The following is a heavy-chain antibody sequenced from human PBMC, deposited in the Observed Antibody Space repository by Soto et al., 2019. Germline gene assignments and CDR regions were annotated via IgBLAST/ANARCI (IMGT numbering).Heavy chain of an antibody. D-gene: IGHD2-15*01. V-gene: IGHV1-69*12. CDR1: GGTFSSYT. CDR3: ARQGKSSGAYSYGMDV. J-gene: IGHJ6*02. Sequence: QVQLVQAGAAVKKPGSSVKVSCKASGGTFSSYTLSWVRQSPGQGLEWMGGIIPIFGTANYAQRFQGRVALPAYQSTSPAQMELSSLRSEDTGDYYWARQGKSSGAYSYGMDVWGQGDRVIVSS. CDR2: IIPIFGTA.